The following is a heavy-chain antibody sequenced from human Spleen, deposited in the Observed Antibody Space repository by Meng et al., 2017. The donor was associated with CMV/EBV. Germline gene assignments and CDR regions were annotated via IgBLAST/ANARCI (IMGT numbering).Heavy chain of an antibody. J-gene: IGHJ4*02. V-gene: IGHV4-34*01. CDR2: INHSGST. Sequence: SETLSLTCAVYGGSFSGYYWSWIRQPPGKGLEWIGEINHSGSTNYNPSLKSRVTISVDTSKNQFSLKLSSVTAADTAIYYCARVYSNSFCTNDYWGQGTLVTVSS. CDR1: GGSFSGYY. D-gene: IGHD4-11*01. CDR3: ARVYSNSFCTNDY.